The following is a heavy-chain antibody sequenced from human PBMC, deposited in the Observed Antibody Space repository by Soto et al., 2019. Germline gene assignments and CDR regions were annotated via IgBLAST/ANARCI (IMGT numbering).Heavy chain of an antibody. V-gene: IGHV3-23*01. CDR2: ISGSGGST. Sequence: GGSLRLSCAASGFTFSSYAMSWVRQAPGKGLEWVSAISGSGGSTYYADSVKGRFTISRDNSKNTLYLQMNSLRAEDTAVYYCARRRITMIVVVPDAFDIWGQGTMVTVSS. CDR3: ARRRITMIVVVPDAFDI. D-gene: IGHD3-22*01. CDR1: GFTFSSYA. J-gene: IGHJ3*02.